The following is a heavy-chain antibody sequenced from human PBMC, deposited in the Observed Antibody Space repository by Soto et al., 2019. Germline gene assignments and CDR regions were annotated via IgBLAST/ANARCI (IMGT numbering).Heavy chain of an antibody. J-gene: IGHJ4*02. Sequence: SESPSLACAFSGEPISSRQWWNCVRKPPGKGLEWIGQISHSGSTNYNPSLTSRVTISVDKSKNHFSLKLTSVTAADTAVYYCAALHFWSGPWTHTRLDYWGQGTLVTVSS. CDR3: AALHFWSGPWTHTRLDY. V-gene: IGHV4-4*02. CDR2: ISHSGST. D-gene: IGHD3-3*02. CDR1: GEPISSRQW.